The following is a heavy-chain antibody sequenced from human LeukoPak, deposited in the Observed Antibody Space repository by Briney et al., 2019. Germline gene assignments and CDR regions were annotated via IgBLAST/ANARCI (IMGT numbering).Heavy chain of an antibody. J-gene: IGHJ4*02. CDR2: ISGSGGST. V-gene: IGHV3-23*01. CDR1: GFTFSSYG. D-gene: IGHD2-2*01. CDR3: AKDLWTPGRYCSSTSCSTSPGGPDDY. Sequence: PGGSLRLSCAASGFTFSSYGMSWVRQAPGKGLEWVSAISGSGGSTYYADSVKGRFTISRDNSKNTLYLQMNSLRAEDTAVYYCAKDLWTPGRYCSSTSCSTSPGGPDDYWGQGTLVTVSS.